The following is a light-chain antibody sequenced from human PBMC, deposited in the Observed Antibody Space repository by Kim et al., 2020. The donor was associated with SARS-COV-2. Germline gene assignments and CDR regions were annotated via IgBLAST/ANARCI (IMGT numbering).Light chain of an antibody. CDR1: QGISSY. J-gene: IGKJ1*01. CDR2: AAS. Sequence: ASVGDRVTITCRASQGISSYLAWYQQKPGKVPKRLIYAASTLQSGVPSGFSGSGSGTDFTLTISSLQPEDVATYYCQKYDSAPRTFGQGTKVDIK. CDR3: QKYDSAPRT. V-gene: IGKV1-27*01.